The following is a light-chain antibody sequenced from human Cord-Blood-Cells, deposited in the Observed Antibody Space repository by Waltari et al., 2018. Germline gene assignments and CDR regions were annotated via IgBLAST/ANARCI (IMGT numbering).Light chain of an antibody. CDR2: AAS. Sequence: DIPLTQSPSFLSASVGDRVTITCRASQGISSYLACYQQKPGKAPKLLIYAASTLQSGVPSRFSGSGSGTEFTLTISSLQPEDFATYYCQQLKTSGFGQGTKVEIK. J-gene: IGKJ1*01. CDR1: QGISSY. CDR3: QQLKTSG. V-gene: IGKV1-9*01.